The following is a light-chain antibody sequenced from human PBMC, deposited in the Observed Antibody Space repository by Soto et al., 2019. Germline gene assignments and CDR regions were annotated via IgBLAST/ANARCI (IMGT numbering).Light chain of an antibody. CDR3: QQTLSLPHT. Sequence: DIQITQSPSSVSASVGYRVTITCRASKAISSRVSWYQQKPAKAPKLLIYSASTLENGVPSSFSGSGSGTDFTLTISSLQPEDFASYFCQQTLSLPHTFGGGTKVESK. CDR2: SAS. V-gene: IGKV1-12*01. CDR1: KAISSR. J-gene: IGKJ4*01.